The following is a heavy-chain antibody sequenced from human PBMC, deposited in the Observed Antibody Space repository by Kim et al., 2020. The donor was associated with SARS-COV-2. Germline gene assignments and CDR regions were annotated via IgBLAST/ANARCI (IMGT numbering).Heavy chain of an antibody. D-gene: IGHD1-26*01. Sequence: SYAQKFQGRVTMTRDTSTSTVDMGLSSLRSEDTAVYYCARVGYSGTIFGYWGQGALVTVSS. V-gene: IGHV1-46*01. CDR3: ARVGYSGTIFGY. J-gene: IGHJ4*02.